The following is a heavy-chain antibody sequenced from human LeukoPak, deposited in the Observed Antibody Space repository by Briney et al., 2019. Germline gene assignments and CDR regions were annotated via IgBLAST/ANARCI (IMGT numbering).Heavy chain of an antibody. CDR1: GFTFSSYA. CDR3: AGARYYDSSGYFDAFDI. V-gene: IGHV3-30-3*01. D-gene: IGHD3-22*01. J-gene: IGHJ3*02. CDR2: ISYDGSNK. Sequence: AGGSLRLSCAASGFTFSSYAMHWVRQAPGKGPEWVAVISYDGSNKYYADSVKGRFTISRDNSKNTLYLQMNSLRAEDTAVYYCAGARYYDSSGYFDAFDIWGQGTMVTVSS.